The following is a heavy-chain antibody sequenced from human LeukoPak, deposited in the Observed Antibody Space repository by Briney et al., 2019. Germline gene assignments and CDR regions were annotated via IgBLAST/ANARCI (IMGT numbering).Heavy chain of an antibody. CDR3: AKHMRATNTYSFFGLDV. V-gene: IGHV3-9*01. J-gene: IGHJ6*02. CDR2: INWNGGGT. D-gene: IGHD1-26*01. CDR1: GFTFKDYG. Sequence: PSGRSLRLSYAATGFTFKDYGMHWVRQPPGKGLEWVSSINWNGGGTDYADSVKGRFTISRDNAKNYLYLQVSSLRPEDTALYYCAKHMRATNTYSFFGLDVWGQGTTVTVSS.